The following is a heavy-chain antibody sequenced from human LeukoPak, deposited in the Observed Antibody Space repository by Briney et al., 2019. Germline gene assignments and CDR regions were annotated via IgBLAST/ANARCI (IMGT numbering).Heavy chain of an antibody. CDR3: ARDPGYESWSPFWGGMDV. CDR1: GFTFSSSW. D-gene: IGHD3-16*01. CDR2: ITRDGSST. Sequence: GGSLRLSCAASGFTFSSSWMHWVRQAPGKGLVRVSRITRDGSSTTYADSVKGRFTTSRDNAKNTLYLQMDSLRDDDTAVYYCARDPGYESWSPFWGGMDVWGNGTTVIVSS. J-gene: IGHJ6*04. V-gene: IGHV3-74*01.